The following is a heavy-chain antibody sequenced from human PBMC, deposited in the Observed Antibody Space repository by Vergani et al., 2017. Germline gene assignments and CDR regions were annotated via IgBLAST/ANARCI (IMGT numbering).Heavy chain of an antibody. CDR2: ISGSGGST. Sequence: EVQLVESGGGLVQPGGSLRLSCAASGFTFSSYAMSWVRQAPGKGLEWVSAISGSGGSTYYADSVKGRFTISRDNAKNSLYLQMNSLRAEDTAVYYCARTMVRGVIIPQFDYWGQGTLVTVSS. D-gene: IGHD3-10*01. CDR1: GFTFSSYA. V-gene: IGHV3-23*04. CDR3: ARTMVRGVIIPQFDY. J-gene: IGHJ4*02.